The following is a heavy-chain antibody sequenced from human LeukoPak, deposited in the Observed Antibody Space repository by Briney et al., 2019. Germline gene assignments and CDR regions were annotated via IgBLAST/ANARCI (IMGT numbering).Heavy chain of an antibody. D-gene: IGHD2-15*01. V-gene: IGHV3-21*01. J-gene: IGHJ4*02. CDR2: ISSSGSYI. CDR3: AREVVVGVVQMYYFDY. CDR1: GFTFGTYN. Sequence: GGSLRLSCAVSGFTFGTYNMNWVRQAPGKGLEWASSISSSGSYIYYADSVQGRFTISRDNAKKSLYLQMNSLRAEDTAVYYCAREVVVGVVQMYYFDYWGQGTLVTVSS.